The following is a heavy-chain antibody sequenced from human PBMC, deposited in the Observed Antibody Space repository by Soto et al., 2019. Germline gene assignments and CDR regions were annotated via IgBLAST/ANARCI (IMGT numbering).Heavy chain of an antibody. V-gene: IGHV4-31*03. CDR1: GGSISSGGYY. Sequence: QVQLQESGPGLVKPSQTLSLTCTVSGGSISSGGYYWSWIRQHPGKGLEWIGYIYYSGSTYYNPSLKSRVTISVDTSKNQFSLKLSSVTAADTAVYYCARDREHGYGDSRPYYYYGMDVWGQGTTVTVSS. D-gene: IGHD4-17*01. CDR2: IYYSGST. J-gene: IGHJ6*02. CDR3: ARDREHGYGDSRPYYYYGMDV.